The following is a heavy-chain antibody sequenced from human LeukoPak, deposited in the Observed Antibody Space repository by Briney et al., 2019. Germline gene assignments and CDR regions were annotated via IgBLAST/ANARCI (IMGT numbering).Heavy chain of an antibody. CDR3: ARFPLEPYTSGAIDY. CDR2: INHSGST. CDR1: GGSFSGYY. V-gene: IGHV4-34*01. Sequence: SETLSLTCAVYGGSFSGYYWSWIRQPPGKGLEWIGEINHSGSTNYNPSLKSRVTISVDTSKNQFSLKLSSVTAADTAVYYCARFPLEPYTSGAIDYWGQGTLVTVSS. J-gene: IGHJ4*02. D-gene: IGHD6-19*01.